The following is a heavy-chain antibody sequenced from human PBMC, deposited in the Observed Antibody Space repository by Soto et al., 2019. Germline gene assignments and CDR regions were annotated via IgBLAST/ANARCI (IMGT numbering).Heavy chain of an antibody. V-gene: IGHV3-23*01. CDR1: GFTFSSYA. Sequence: EVQLLESGGGVVQPGGSLRLSCAASGFTFSSYAMSWVRQAPGQGLEWVSAISGSGGSTYYADSVKGRFTISRDNSKNPLYLQMNSLRAEDTAVDYCAKVRYFAWLFRTPRTFDYWGQGTLVTVSS. D-gene: IGHD3-9*01. J-gene: IGHJ4*02. CDR2: ISGSGGST. CDR3: AKVRYFAWLFRTPRTFDY.